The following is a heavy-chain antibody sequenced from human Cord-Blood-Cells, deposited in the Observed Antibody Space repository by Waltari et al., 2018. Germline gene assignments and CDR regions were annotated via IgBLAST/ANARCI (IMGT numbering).Heavy chain of an antibody. CDR3: ARAPEESLGSSWYFDY. V-gene: IGHV1-69*01. CDR2: IIPIFGTA. J-gene: IGHJ4*02. CDR1: GGTFSSYA. D-gene: IGHD6-13*01. Sequence: QLQLVQDAAEVKQPGYSVKAACNASGGTFSSYAISRMGHARGQGLAWMGGIIPIFGTANYAQKFQGRVTITADESTSTAYMELSSLRSEDTAVYYCARAPEESLGSSWYFDYWGQGTLVTVSS.